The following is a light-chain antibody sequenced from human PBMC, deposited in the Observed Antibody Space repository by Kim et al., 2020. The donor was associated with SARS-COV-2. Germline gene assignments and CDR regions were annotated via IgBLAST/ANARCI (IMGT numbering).Light chain of an antibody. J-gene: IGKJ2*01. CDR3: QQSYSTPYT. CDR2: AAS. Sequence: SASVGDRVTITCRASQTISIYLNWYQQKPGKAPKLLLHAASSLQSGVPSRFSGSGSGTDFTLTISSLQPEDFATYYCQQSYSTPYTFGQGTKLEI. CDR1: QTISIY. V-gene: IGKV1-39*01.